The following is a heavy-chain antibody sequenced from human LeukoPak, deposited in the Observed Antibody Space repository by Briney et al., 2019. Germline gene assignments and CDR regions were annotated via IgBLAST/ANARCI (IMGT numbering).Heavy chain of an antibody. Sequence: ASVKVSCKASGYTFTGYYMHWVRQAPGQGLEWMGWINPNSGGTNYAQKFQGRVTMTRDTSISTAYMELSRLRSDDTAVYYCATDRGRITIFGVVTRDWYFDLWGRGTLVTVSS. V-gene: IGHV1-2*02. D-gene: IGHD3-3*01. CDR3: ATDRGRITIFGVVTRDWYFDL. J-gene: IGHJ2*01. CDR2: INPNSGGT. CDR1: GYTFTGYY.